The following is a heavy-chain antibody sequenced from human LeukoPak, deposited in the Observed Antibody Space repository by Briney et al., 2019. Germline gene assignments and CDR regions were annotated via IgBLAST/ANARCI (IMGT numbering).Heavy chain of an antibody. J-gene: IGHJ3*02. Sequence: GGSLRLSCEASGFTFSDPYMSWIRQAPGKGLECLSYISGSGTDINYADSVRGRFTISRDNAKNLLYLQMNDLRVEDTAVYYCATVMLRGPPGAFDIWGQGTMLTVSS. CDR3: ATVMLRGPPGAFDI. D-gene: IGHD3-10*01. CDR1: GFTFSDPY. V-gene: IGHV3-11*01. CDR2: ISGSGTDI.